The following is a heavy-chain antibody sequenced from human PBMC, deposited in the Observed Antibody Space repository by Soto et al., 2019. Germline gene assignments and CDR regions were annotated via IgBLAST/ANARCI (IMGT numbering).Heavy chain of an antibody. CDR3: ARERYGDYGYYYGMDV. Sequence: VGSLRLSCAASGFTFSSYGMHWVRQAPGKGLEWVALIWYDGTNKYYTDSVKGRFTISRDNSKNTLYLQMNSLRAEDTAVYYCARERYGDYGYYYGMDVWGQGTTVTVSS. V-gene: IGHV3-33*01. J-gene: IGHJ6*02. D-gene: IGHD4-17*01. CDR1: GFTFSSYG. CDR2: IWYDGTNK.